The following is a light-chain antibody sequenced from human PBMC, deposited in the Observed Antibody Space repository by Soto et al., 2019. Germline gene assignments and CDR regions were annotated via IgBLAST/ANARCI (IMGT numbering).Light chain of an antibody. Sequence: QSVLTQPRSVSGSPGQSVTISCTGSDVGAYDHVSWYQHLPGKAPKLLIYDVTERPSGVPDRFSGSKSGNTASLTILGLQAEDEADYYCCSFAGTNTFVVFGGGTKLTVL. CDR1: DVGAYDH. V-gene: IGLV2-11*01. CDR2: DVT. CDR3: CSFAGTNTFVV. J-gene: IGLJ2*01.